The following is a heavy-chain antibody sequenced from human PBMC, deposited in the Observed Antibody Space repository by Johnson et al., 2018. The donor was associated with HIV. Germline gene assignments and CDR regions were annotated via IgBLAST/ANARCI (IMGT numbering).Heavy chain of an antibody. CDR1: GFTVSSNY. V-gene: IGHV3-66*01. CDR2: IYSGGST. Sequence: EVQLVESGGGLVQPGGSLRLSCAASGFTVSSNYMSWVRQAPGKGLEWVSVIYSGGSTYYADSVEGRFTISRDNSKNTLDLQMNSLRAEDTAVYYCARAPRPDAFDIWGQGTMVTVSS. J-gene: IGHJ3*02. CDR3: ARAPRPDAFDI.